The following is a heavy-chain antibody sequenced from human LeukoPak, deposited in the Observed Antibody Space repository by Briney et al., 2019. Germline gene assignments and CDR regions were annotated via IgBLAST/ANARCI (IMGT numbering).Heavy chain of an antibody. V-gene: IGHV3-13*01. CDR2: IGNGADT. Sequence: GGSLRLSCAASGFSFSSYDMHWVRQVPGGGLEWVSCIGNGADTHYAASVKGRFTISRENAKNSFFLQMNSLRAGDTAVYFCARGFDYYDSSAYYRNYYLDLWGRGTLVTVSS. CDR3: ARGFDYYDSSAYYRNYYLDL. D-gene: IGHD3-22*01. J-gene: IGHJ2*01. CDR1: GFSFSSYD.